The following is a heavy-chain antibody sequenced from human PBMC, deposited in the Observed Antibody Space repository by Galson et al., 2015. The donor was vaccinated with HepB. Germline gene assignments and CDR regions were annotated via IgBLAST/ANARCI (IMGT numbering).Heavy chain of an antibody. Sequence: SVKVSCKASGSTFTSYYMHWVRQAPGQGLEWMGIINPSGGSTSYAQKFQGRVTMTRDTSTSTAYMELSSLRSEDTAVYYCARTKAAAGTSGWFDPWGQGPLVTVSS. CDR3: ARTKAAAGTSGWFDP. J-gene: IGHJ5*02. V-gene: IGHV1-46*03. CDR2: INPSGGST. CDR1: GSTFTSYY. D-gene: IGHD6-13*01.